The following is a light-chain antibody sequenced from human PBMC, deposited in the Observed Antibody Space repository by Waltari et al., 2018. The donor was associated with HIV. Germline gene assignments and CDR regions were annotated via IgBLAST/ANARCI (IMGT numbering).Light chain of an antibody. CDR3: QSAETGGTRV. V-gene: IGLV3-25*03. CDR1: ALAKQY. CDR2: KDT. Sequence: SFELTQPPSVSVSPGQTARSTCSGDALAKQYTYWYQQKPGQAPVVVIYKDTERPSGIPERFSGSSSGTTVTLTISGVQSEDEADYYCQSAETGGTRVFGPGTKVTVL. J-gene: IGLJ1*01.